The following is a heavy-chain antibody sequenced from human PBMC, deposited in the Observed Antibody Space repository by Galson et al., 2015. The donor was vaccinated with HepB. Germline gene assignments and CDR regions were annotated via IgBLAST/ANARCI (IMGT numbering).Heavy chain of an antibody. CDR2: ISAYNGDT. CDR3: ARDGNGYYYVPFDL. CDR1: GYKFTSYG. J-gene: IGHJ3*01. V-gene: IGHV1-18*01. Sequence: SVKVSCKASGYKFTSYGISWVRQAPGQGLEWMAWISAYNGDTNYAQKFHGRVPMTTDTSTSTAYMELRSLRSDDTAVYYCARDGNGYYYVPFDLWGLGTMVTVSS. D-gene: IGHD3-22*01.